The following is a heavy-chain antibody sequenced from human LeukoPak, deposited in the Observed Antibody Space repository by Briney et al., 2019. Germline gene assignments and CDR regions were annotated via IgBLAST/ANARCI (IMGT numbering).Heavy chain of an antibody. J-gene: IGHJ6*02. CDR1: GFTFSSYE. CDR2: ISSSGSII. Sequence: GGSLRLSCAASGFTFSSYEMNWVRQAPGKGLEWVSYISSSGSIIYYAESVKGRFTIPRDNAKNSLYLQMNSLRAEDTAVYHCASGHLYYYYYGMDVWGQGTTVTVSS. CDR3: ASGHLYYYYYGMDV. V-gene: IGHV3-48*03.